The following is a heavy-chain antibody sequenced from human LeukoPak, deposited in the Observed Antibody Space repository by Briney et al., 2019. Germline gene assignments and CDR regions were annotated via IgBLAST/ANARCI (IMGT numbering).Heavy chain of an antibody. V-gene: IGHV4-39*01. CDR1: GGSISSSSYY. CDR2: IYYSGST. Sequence: SETLSLTCTVSGGSISSSSYYWGWIRQPPGKGLEWIGSIYYSGSTYYNPSLKSRVTISVDTSKNQFSLRLSSVTAADTAVYYCARRGRGVGATISVQFDYWGQGTLVTISS. CDR3: ARRGRGVGATISVQFDY. D-gene: IGHD1-26*01. J-gene: IGHJ4*02.